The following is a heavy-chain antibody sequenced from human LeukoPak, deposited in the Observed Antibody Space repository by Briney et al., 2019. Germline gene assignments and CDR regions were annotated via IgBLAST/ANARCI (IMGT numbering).Heavy chain of an antibody. CDR1: GYSISSGFY. CDR2: IHYSKMT. D-gene: IGHD3-9*01. J-gene: IGHJ4*02. Sequence: SETLSLTCTVSGYSISSGFYWGWIRQSPGKGLDWIGSIHYSKMTFYNPSLKSRVTISVDTSKNQFSLKLSSVTAADTAVYYCARVSGEGILIGSFDYWGQGTLVTVSS. V-gene: IGHV4-38-2*02. CDR3: ARVSGEGILIGSFDY.